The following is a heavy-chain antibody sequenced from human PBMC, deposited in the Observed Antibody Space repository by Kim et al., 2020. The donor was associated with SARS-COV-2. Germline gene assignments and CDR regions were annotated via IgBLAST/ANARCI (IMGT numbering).Heavy chain of an antibody. J-gene: IGHJ6*02. V-gene: IGHV1-69*13. Sequence: SVKVSCKASGGTFSSYAISWVRQAPGQGLEWMGGIIPIFGTANYAQKFQGRVTITADESTSTAYMELSSLRSEDTAVYYCARGGHDYGGNYYYYGMDVWGQGTTVTVSS. CDR1: GGTFSSYA. CDR2: IIPIFGTA. CDR3: ARGGHDYGGNYYYYGMDV. D-gene: IGHD4-17*01.